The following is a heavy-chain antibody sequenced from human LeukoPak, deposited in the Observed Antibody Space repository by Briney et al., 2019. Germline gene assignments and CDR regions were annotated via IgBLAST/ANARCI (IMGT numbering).Heavy chain of an antibody. J-gene: IGHJ6*03. Sequence: GGSLRLSCAASGFTFSSYWMHWVRQAPGKGLVWVSRINSDGSSTSYADSVKGRFTISRDNAKNTLYLQMNSLRAEDTAVYYCARAANIDPKDSMVVKVYYYYYMDVWGEGTTVTVSS. CDR1: GFTFSSYW. CDR2: INSDGSST. V-gene: IGHV3-74*01. D-gene: IGHD4-23*01. CDR3: ARAANIDPKDSMVVKVYYYYYMDV.